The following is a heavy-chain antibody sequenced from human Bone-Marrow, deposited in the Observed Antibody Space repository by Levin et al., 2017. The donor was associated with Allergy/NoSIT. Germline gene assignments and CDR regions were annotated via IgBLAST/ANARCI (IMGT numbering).Heavy chain of an antibody. CDR3: ARGADWFDT. V-gene: IGHV4-59*08. CDR2: IFHSGST. D-gene: IGHD3-16*01. J-gene: IGHJ5*02. CDR1: DDSIRSYY. Sequence: SQTLSLTCRVSDDSIRSYYWSWIRQPPGKGLEWIGYIFHSGSTNYNPSLRSRATISLDTSKRQLFLKVNSVTASDTAVYFCARGADWFDTWGQGTLVTVSS.